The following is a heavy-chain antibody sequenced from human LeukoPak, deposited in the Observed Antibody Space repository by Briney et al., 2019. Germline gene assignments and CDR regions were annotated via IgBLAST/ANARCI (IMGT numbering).Heavy chain of an antibody. D-gene: IGHD5-24*01. Sequence: PSETLSLTCTISGDSASSGAYWSWIRQYPGKGLEWIGYIYYSGNVHYNPSLKSRVVISEDRSNNHFSLRLSSVTAADTAVYYCARGAYVEMGTIDGHFDYWGQGTLVTVSP. CDR3: ARGAYVEMGTIDGHFDY. CDR1: GDSASSGAY. J-gene: IGHJ4*02. CDR2: IYYSGNV. V-gene: IGHV4-31*03.